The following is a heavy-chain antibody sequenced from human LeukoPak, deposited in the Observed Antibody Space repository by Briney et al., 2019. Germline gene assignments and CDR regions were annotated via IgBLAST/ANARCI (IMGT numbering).Heavy chain of an antibody. V-gene: IGHV1-69*13. CDR2: IIPIFGTA. J-gene: IGHJ4*02. Sequence: SVKVSCKASGGTFSSYAISWVRQAPGQGLEWMGGIIPIFGTANYAQKFQGRVTFTADESTSTAYMELSSLRSEDTAVYYCARDDGGYSSGWYYFDYWGQGTLVTVSS. D-gene: IGHD6-19*01. CDR1: GGTFSSYA. CDR3: ARDDGGYSSGWYYFDY.